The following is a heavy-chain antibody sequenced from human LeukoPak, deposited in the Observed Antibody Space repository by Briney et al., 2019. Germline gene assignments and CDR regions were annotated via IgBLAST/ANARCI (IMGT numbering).Heavy chain of an antibody. CDR3: ARDRSSGLDAFDI. V-gene: IGHV3-21*01. CDR1: GFTFSSYS. J-gene: IGHJ3*02. Sequence: GGSLRLSCAASGFTFSSYSMNWVRQAPGKGLEWVSSISSSSSYIYYADSVKGRFTISRDNAKNSPYLQMNSLRAEDTAVYYCARDRSSGLDAFDIWGQGTMVTVSS. D-gene: IGHD3-22*01. CDR2: ISSSSSYI.